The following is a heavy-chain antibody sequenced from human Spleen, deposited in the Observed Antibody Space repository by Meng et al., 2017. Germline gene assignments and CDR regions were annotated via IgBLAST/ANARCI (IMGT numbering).Heavy chain of an antibody. CDR3: ARDLRAANYYGPDHRDY. CDR2: ISPNSGGT. CDR1: GYTFTDYY. Sequence: QVQLVQSGGEVKKPGASVKVSCKASGYTFTDYYIHWVRQAPGQGLEWMGRISPNSGGTDYVQKFQDRVTMTRDTSISTAYMELSRLTSDDTAVYYCARDLRAANYYGPDHRDYWGQGTLLTVSS. D-gene: IGHD3-10*01. J-gene: IGHJ4*02. V-gene: IGHV1-2*06.